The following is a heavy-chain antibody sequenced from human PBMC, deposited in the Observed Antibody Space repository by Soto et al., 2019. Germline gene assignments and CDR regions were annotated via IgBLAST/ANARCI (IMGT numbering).Heavy chain of an antibody. CDR1: GFTFSSYG. J-gene: IGHJ5*02. Sequence: GGSLRLSCAASGFTFSSYGMHWVRQAPGKGLEWVAVISYDGSNKYYADSVKGRFTISRDNSKNTLYLQMNSLRADDTAVYFCARVRISSSSHNWFGPWGQGTLVTVSS. D-gene: IGHD3-16*01. CDR3: ARVRISSSSHNWFGP. CDR2: ISYDGSNK. V-gene: IGHV3-30*03.